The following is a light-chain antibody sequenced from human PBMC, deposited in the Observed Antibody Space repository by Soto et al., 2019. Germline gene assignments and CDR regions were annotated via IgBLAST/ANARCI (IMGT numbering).Light chain of an antibody. J-gene: IGLJ1*01. Sequence: QSALTQPASVSASPGQSITISCTGTSSDVGTYDDVSWYRQHPGKGPKLLIYEVTNRPSGVSNSFPGSKSGNTASLTISGLQAEDEADYYCSSYTISSTYVFGSGTQLTVL. CDR2: EVT. CDR3: SSYTISSTYV. V-gene: IGLV2-14*01. CDR1: SSDVGTYDD.